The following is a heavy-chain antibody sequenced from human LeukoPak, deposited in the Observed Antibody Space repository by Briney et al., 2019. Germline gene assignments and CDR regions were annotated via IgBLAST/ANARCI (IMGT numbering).Heavy chain of an antibody. CDR1: GDSVSRDSIA. V-gene: IGHV6-1*01. D-gene: IGHD6-19*01. Sequence: SQTLSLTCAISGDSVSRDSIAWNWIRQSPSRGLEWLGRTYYKSAWYNDYAVSVKGRRTINPDTSKNLLSLQLNSVTPEDTAVYYCARGTGWPQFDYWGQGTLVTVSS. J-gene: IGHJ4*02. CDR2: TYYKSAWYN. CDR3: ARGTGWPQFDY.